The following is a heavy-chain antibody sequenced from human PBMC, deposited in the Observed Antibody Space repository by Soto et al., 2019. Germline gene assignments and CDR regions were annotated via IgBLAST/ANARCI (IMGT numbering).Heavy chain of an antibody. CDR3: ARGQGYYHGSGYYDVLYYFDY. CDR2: IIPIFGTA. V-gene: IGHV1-69*01. D-gene: IGHD3-22*01. CDR1: GGTFSSYG. J-gene: IGHJ4*02. Sequence: QVQLVQSGAEVKKPGSSVKVSCKASGGTFSSYGISWVRQAPGQGLEWMGGIIPIFGTANYPQKFQGRVTITADESTSTGYMGLSSLRSEDTAVYYCARGQGYYHGSGYYDVLYYFDYWGQGTLVTVSS.